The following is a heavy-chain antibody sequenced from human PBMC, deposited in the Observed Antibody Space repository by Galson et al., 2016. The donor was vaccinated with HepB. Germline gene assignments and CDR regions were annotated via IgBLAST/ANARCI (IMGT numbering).Heavy chain of an antibody. CDR2: INPNSGAT. CDR1: GYTFTGYY. D-gene: IGHD3-16*01. V-gene: IGHV1-2*06. Sequence: SVKVSCKASGYTFTGYYMHWVRQAPGQGLEWMGRINPNSGATNYAQKFQGRVTMTRDTSISTAYMELTGLRSDDTAVYYCVKESSGSYGWYFDYWGQGTLVTVSS. CDR3: VKESSGSYGWYFDY. J-gene: IGHJ4*02.